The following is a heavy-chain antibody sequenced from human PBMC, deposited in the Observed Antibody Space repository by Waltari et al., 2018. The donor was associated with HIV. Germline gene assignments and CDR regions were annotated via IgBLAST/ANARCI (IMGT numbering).Heavy chain of an antibody. CDR3: ARGAGIRSVWDAFDI. CDR1: GYSISSGYY. D-gene: IGHD3-10*01. CDR2: IYHSGST. J-gene: IGHJ3*02. V-gene: IGHV4-38-2*01. Sequence: QVQLQESGPGLVKPSETLSLTCAVSGYSISSGYYWGWLRQPPGKGLEWIRGIYHSGSTYHNPALKSRVTISVDTSKNQFSLKLSAVTAADTAVYYCARGAGIRSVWDAFDIWGQGTMVTVSS.